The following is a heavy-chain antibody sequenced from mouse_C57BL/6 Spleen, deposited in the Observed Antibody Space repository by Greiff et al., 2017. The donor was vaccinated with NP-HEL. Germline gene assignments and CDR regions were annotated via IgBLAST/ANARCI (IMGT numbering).Heavy chain of an antibody. D-gene: IGHD2-3*01. Sequence: EVQLQQSGAELVRPGASVKLSCTASGFNIKDDYMHWVKQRPEQGLEWIGWIDPENGDTAYASKFQGKATITADTSSNTAYLQLSSLTSEDTAVYYCTTPYDGYYYFDYWGQGTTLTVSS. CDR2: IDPENGDT. V-gene: IGHV14-4*01. CDR1: GFNIKDDY. CDR3: TTPYDGYYYFDY. J-gene: IGHJ2*01.